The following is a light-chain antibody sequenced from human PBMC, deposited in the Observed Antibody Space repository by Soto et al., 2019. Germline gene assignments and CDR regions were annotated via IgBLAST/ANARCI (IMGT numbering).Light chain of an antibody. Sequence: QSALTQPPSVSGAPGQRVTISCTGSSCNIGAGYDAHWYQQLPGTAPKLLIYGNSNRPSGVPDRFSGSKSGTSASLAITGLQAEDEADYYCQSYDSSLSGFYVFGTGTKVTVL. V-gene: IGLV1-40*01. J-gene: IGLJ1*01. CDR1: SCNIGAGYD. CDR2: GNS. CDR3: QSYDSSLSGFYV.